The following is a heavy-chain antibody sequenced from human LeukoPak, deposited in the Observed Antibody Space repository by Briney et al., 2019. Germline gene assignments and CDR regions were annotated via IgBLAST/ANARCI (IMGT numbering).Heavy chain of an antibody. CDR1: GGSITGGNYD. J-gene: IGHJ3*02. V-gene: IGHV4-61*02. CDR3: ARRVGWNAFDI. CDR2: IYTSGST. Sequence: SETLSLTCTVSGGSITGGNYDWSWVRQPAGKGLEWIGRIYTSGSTNYNPSLKSRVAISLDTSKNQVSLKLISVTAADTAIYYCARRVGWNAFDIWGQGTVVTVSS. D-gene: IGHD1-26*01.